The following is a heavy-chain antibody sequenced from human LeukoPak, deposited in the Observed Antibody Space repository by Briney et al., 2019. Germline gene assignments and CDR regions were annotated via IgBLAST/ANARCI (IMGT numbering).Heavy chain of an antibody. D-gene: IGHD5-12*01. V-gene: IGHV3-23*01. CDR2: ISGSGGST. J-gene: IGHJ4*02. CDR3: ATTTATGYSGYDLVDY. Sequence: GGSLRLSCVASGFTFSSYAMSWVRQAPGKGLEWVSAISGSGGSTYYADSVKGRFTISRDNSKNTLYLQMNSLRAEDTAVYYCATTTATGYSGYDLVDYWGQGALVTVSS. CDR1: GFTFSSYA.